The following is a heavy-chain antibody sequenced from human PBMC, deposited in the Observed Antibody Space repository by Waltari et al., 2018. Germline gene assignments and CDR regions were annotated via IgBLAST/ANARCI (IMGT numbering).Heavy chain of an antibody. Sequence: QLQLQESGPGLAKPSETLSLPCTVSVGSISSSSYYWGWTRQPHRKGLDWIGSILYSGSTYSNPSLKSRVTISVDTSKNQFSLKLSSVTAADTAVYYCARRRGGSGSYYSEPLDYWGQGTLVTVSS. CDR1: VGSISSSSYY. D-gene: IGHD3-10*01. CDR2: ILYSGST. J-gene: IGHJ4*02. V-gene: IGHV4-39*01. CDR3: ARRRGGSGSYYSEPLDY.